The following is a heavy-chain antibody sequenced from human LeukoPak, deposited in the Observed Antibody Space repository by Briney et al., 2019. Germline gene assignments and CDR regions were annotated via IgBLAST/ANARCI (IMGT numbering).Heavy chain of an antibody. CDR3: AKDMLRRAKGYYYDSSGYYRPYDY. D-gene: IGHD3-22*01. CDR1: GFTFSSYA. Sequence: GGSLRLSCAASGFTFSSYAMSWVRQAPGKGLEWVSAISGSGGSTYYADSVKGRFTISRDNSKNTLYLQMNSLRAEDTAVYYCAKDMLRRAKGYYYDSSGYYRPYDYWGQGTLVTVSS. J-gene: IGHJ4*02. CDR2: ISGSGGST. V-gene: IGHV3-23*01.